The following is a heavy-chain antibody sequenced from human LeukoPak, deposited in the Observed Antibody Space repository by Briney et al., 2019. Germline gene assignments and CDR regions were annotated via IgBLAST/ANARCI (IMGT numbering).Heavy chain of an antibody. Sequence: ASVKVSCKASGYTFTSYGISWVRQAPGQGLEWMGWISAYNGNTNYAQKLQGRVTMTTDTSTSTAYMELRSLRSDDTAVYYCARAGRMVRGVVRGNWFDPWGQGTLVTVSS. CDR1: GYTFTSYG. CDR2: ISAYNGNT. D-gene: IGHD3-10*01. CDR3: ARAGRMVRGVVRGNWFDP. J-gene: IGHJ5*02. V-gene: IGHV1-18*01.